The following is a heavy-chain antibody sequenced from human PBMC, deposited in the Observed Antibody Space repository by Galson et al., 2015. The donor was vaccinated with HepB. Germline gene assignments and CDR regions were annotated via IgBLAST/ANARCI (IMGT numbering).Heavy chain of an antibody. CDR2: ISYDGSNK. CDR3: AKDGCTNGVCYPEGRDVLGFDY. CDR1: GFTFSSYG. D-gene: IGHD2-8*01. J-gene: IGHJ4*02. V-gene: IGHV3-30*18. Sequence: SLRLSCAASGFTFSSYGMHWVRQAPGKGLEWVAVISYDGSNKYYADSVKGRFTISRDNSKNTLYLQMNSLRAEDTAVYYCAKDGCTNGVCYPEGRDVLGFDYWGQGTLVTVSS.